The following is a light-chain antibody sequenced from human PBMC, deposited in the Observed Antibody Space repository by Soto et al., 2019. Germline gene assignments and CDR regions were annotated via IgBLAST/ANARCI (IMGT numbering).Light chain of an antibody. J-gene: IGLJ3*02. V-gene: IGLV1-44*01. Sequence: QSVLTQPPSLSGTPGQRVTISCSGSNSNIGRYSVNWYQHFPGTAPKILIYSDDERPSGVPDLFSGSKSGTSASLAISGRQSEDEAEYYCAAWDDNLNGPLFGGGTKVTVL. CDR3: AAWDDNLNGPL. CDR1: NSNIGRYS. CDR2: SDD.